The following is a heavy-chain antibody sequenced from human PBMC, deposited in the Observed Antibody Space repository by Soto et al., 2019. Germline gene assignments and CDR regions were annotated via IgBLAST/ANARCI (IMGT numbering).Heavy chain of an antibody. CDR2: IFSNDEK. V-gene: IGHV2-26*01. CDR1: GFSLSNARMG. CDR3: ARHGREVGARPLDY. Sequence: QVTLKESGPVLVKPTETLTLTCTVSGFSLSNARMGVSWIRQPPGKALEWLAHIFSNDEKSYSTSLKSRLTSPKDTDKRHVVLTMTNMDPVDTATYYCARHGREVGARPLDYWGQGTLVTVSS. D-gene: IGHD1-26*01. J-gene: IGHJ4*02.